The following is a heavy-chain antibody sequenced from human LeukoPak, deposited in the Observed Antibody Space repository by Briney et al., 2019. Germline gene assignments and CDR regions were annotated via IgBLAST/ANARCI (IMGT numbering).Heavy chain of an antibody. V-gene: IGHV3-30-3*01. D-gene: IGHD3-22*01. CDR2: MSYDGSNK. J-gene: IGHJ4*02. CDR1: GFTFSSYA. Sequence: PGGSLRLSCAASGFTFSSYAMNWVRQAPGKGLEWVAAMSYDGSNKYYAESVKGRFTISRDNSKNTMYLQMNSLRPEDTAVYYCARAYDSSEKFDYWGQGTLVTVSS. CDR3: ARAYDSSEKFDY.